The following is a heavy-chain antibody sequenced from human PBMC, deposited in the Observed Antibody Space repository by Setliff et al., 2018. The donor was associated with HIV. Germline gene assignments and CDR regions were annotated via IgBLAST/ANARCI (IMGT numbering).Heavy chain of an antibody. CDR3: ARVIVGASDALDI. D-gene: IGHD1-26*01. J-gene: IGHJ3*02. CDR2: IYPGDSDT. CDR1: GYSFTSYW. Sequence: PGESLKISCKGSGYSFTSYWIGWVRQMPGKGLEWMGVIYPGDSDTRYSPSFQGQVTISVDKSISTAYLQWTSLRASDIAMYYCARVIVGASDALDIWGQGTMVTVSS. V-gene: IGHV5-51*01.